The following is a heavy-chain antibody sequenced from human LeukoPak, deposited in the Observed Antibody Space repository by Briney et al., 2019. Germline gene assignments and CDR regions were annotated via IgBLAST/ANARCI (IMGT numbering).Heavy chain of an antibody. CDR1: GFTFSSYW. D-gene: IGHD3-22*01. Sequence: GGSLRLSCAASGFTFSSYWMSWVRQAPGKGLEWVANIKQDGSEEYYVDSVKGRFTISRDNAKNSLYLQMNSLRAEDTAVYYCARDHGSSGYYYYGMDVWGQGTTVTVSS. CDR2: IKQDGSEE. J-gene: IGHJ6*02. CDR3: ARDHGSSGYYYYGMDV. V-gene: IGHV3-7*01.